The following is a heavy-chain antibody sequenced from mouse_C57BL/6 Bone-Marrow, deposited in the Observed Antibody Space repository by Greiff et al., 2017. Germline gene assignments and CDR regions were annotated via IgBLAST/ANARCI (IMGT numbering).Heavy chain of an antibody. V-gene: IGHV5-6*02. Sequence: EVKLMESGGDLVKPGGSLKLSCAASGFTFSSSGMSWVRQTPDKRLEWVATISSGGSYTYYPDSVKGRFTISRDNAKNTLYLQMSSLKSEDTATYYCARREGWFAYWGQGTLVTVSA. J-gene: IGHJ3*01. CDR2: ISSGGSYT. CDR3: ARREGWFAY. CDR1: GFTFSSSG.